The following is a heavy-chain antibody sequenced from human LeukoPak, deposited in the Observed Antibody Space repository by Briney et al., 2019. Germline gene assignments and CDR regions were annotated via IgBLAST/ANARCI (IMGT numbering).Heavy chain of an antibody. Sequence: SETLSLTCTVSHVSISTYYWSWIRQPPGKGLEWMGYIHYTGSTNYNPSHKSRVTISVDTSKRQVYLTLRSVTAADTAVYYCARDIYGSGHGWFDTWGQGRLVAVSS. CDR1: HVSISTYY. J-gene: IGHJ5*02. CDR2: IHYTGST. D-gene: IGHD3-10*01. V-gene: IGHV4-59*01. CDR3: ARDIYGSGHGWFDT.